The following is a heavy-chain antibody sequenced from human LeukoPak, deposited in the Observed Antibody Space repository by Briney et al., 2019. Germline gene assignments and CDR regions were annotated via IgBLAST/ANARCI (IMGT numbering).Heavy chain of an antibody. V-gene: IGHV4-34*01. D-gene: IGHD1-26*01. J-gene: IGHJ6*03. CDR3: ARHVGIVGATRPYYYYYMDV. CDR2: INHSGST. CDR1: GGSFSGYC. Sequence: SETLSLTCAVYGGSFSGYCWSWIRQPPGKGLEWIGEINHSGSTNYNPSLKSRVTISVDTSKNQFSLKLSSVTAADTAVYYCARHVGIVGATRPYYYYYMDVWGEGTTVTISS.